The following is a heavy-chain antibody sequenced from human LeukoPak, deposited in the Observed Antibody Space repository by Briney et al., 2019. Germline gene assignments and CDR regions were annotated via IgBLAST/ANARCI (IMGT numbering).Heavy chain of an antibody. CDR3: SESGWSAP. V-gene: IGHV3-74*01. J-gene: IGHJ5*02. D-gene: IGHD6-25*01. CDR1: GFTFSSFW. CDR2: INRDGSST. Sequence: QPGGSLRLSCTASGFTFSSFWMNWVRQAPGKELVWVSRINRDGSSTNYADSVKGRFTISRDNARNTIYLQMSSVRDKDPAVNYCSESGWSAPWGQGTLVTVSS.